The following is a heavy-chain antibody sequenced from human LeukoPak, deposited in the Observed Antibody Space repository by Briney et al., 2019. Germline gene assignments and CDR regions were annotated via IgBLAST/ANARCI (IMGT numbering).Heavy chain of an antibody. V-gene: IGHV3-23*01. CDR2: ISGSGGST. J-gene: IGHJ4*02. Sequence: GGSLRLSCAASGFTFSSYAMSWVRQVPGKGLEWVSAISGSGGSTYYADSVKGRFTISRDNSKNTLYLQMNSLRAEDTAVYYCAKVTVPAATQMVPFDYWGQGTLVTVSS. CDR1: GFTFSSYA. CDR3: AKVTVPAATQMVPFDY. D-gene: IGHD2-2*01.